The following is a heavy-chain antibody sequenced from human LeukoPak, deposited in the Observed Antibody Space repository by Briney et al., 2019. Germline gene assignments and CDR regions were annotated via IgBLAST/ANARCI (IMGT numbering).Heavy chain of an antibody. CDR1: GASISSGSYS. CDR3: ARGHCTSGSCSRWFDP. J-gene: IGHJ5*02. CDR2: IYNSGST. D-gene: IGHD2-15*01. V-gene: IGHV4-61*02. Sequence: SETLSLTCTVSGASISSGSYSWSWIRQPAGKGLEWIGRIYNSGSTNYNPSLKSRVTISVDTSKNQFSLKLSSVTAADTAVYYCARGHCTSGSCSRWFDPWGQGTLVTVSS.